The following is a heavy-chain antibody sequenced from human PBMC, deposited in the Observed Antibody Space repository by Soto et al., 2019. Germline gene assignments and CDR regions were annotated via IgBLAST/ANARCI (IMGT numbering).Heavy chain of an antibody. CDR2: IVPISGTE. D-gene: IGHD2-2*01. CDR3: STSVYCSTTRCYYYYGLDV. Sequence: QVQLVQSGAAVKKPGSSVKVSCKVSGGTFRSHSINWVRQAPGPGPEWMGWIVPISGTENYAQKFQGRVTITADESTSTAYMELSSPTSEDTALYYCSTSVYCSTTRCYYYYGLDVWGQGTTVIVSS. J-gene: IGHJ6*02. CDR1: GGTFRSHS. V-gene: IGHV1-69*01.